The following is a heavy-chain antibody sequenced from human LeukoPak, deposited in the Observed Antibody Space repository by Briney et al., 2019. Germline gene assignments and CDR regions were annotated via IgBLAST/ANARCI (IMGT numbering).Heavy chain of an antibody. J-gene: IGHJ4*02. CDR1: GGTFISYA. D-gene: IGHD6-13*01. CDR3: ARDQAGIAAGGPTYYFDY. Sequence: SVKVSCKXSGGTFISYAISWVRQAPGQGLEWMGGIIPIFGTANYSQKFQGRVTITADESTSTAYMELSGLRSEDTAVYYCARDQAGIAAGGPTYYFDYWGQGTLVTVSS. CDR2: IIPIFGTA. V-gene: IGHV1-69*01.